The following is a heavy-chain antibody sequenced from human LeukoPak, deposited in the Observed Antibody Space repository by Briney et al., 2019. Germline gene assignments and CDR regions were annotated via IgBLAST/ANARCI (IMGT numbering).Heavy chain of an antibody. CDR3: ARDGPAYYYDSGGYPPDY. CDR2: ISAYNGNT. Sequence: ASVKVSCKASGYTFTSYGISWVRQAPGQGLEWMGWISAYNGNTNYAQKLQGRVTMTTDTSTSTAYMELRSLRSDDTAVYYCARDGPAYYYDSGGYPPDYWGQGTLVTVSS. V-gene: IGHV1-18*01. CDR1: GYTFTSYG. D-gene: IGHD3-22*01. J-gene: IGHJ4*02.